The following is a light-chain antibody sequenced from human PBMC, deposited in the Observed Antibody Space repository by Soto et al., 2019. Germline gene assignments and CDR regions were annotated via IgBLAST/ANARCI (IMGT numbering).Light chain of an antibody. CDR2: EVS. Sequence: QSALTRPPSASGSPGQSVTISCTGTSSDVGAYNYVSWYQQYPGKAPKLMIYEVSKRPSGVPDRFSGSKSGKTASLTVSGLQPEDEADYYCTSYAGSNIGVFGGGTKLTVL. J-gene: IGLJ3*02. CDR3: TSYAGSNIGV. V-gene: IGLV2-8*01. CDR1: SSDVGAYNY.